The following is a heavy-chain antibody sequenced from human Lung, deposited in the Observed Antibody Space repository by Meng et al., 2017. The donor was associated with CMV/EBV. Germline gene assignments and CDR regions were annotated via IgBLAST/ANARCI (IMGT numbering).Heavy chain of an antibody. CDR3: ARAGAYHDFWTAKEGGYYYYGMDV. CDR2: INQDASER. J-gene: IGHJ6*02. CDR1: GFSIRDYW. D-gene: IGHD3/OR15-3a*01. V-gene: IGHV3-7*04. Sequence: AASGFSIRDYWMSWVRQAPGKGLEWVANINQDASERYYVDSVKGRFTISRDNAENSLYLQMSSLRVGDTAIYYCARAGAYHDFWTAKEGGYYYYGMDVWGQGTTVXVSS.